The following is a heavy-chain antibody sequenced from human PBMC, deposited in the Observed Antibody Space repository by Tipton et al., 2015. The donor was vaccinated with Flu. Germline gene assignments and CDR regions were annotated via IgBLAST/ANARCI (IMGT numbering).Heavy chain of an antibody. V-gene: IGHV5-51*01. J-gene: IGHJ6*02. CDR2: IYPGDSDT. Sequence: VQSGAEVKKPGESLKISCKGSGSSFSSHWIGWVRQKPGKGLEWMGIIYPGDSDTRYSPSFQGQVTISADKSISTAYLQWSSLKASDTAMYYCARGSPNEALYYGMDIWGQGTTVTVSS. CDR3: ARGSPNEALYYGMDI. CDR1: GSSFSSHW. D-gene: IGHD2-15*01.